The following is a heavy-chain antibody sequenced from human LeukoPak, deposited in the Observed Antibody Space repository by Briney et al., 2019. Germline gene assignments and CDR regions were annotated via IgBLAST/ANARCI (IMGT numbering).Heavy chain of an antibody. V-gene: IGHV3-21*01. CDR2: ISSSSSYI. D-gene: IGHD4-11*01. Sequence: PGGSLRLSCAASGFTFSSYSMNWVRQAPGKRLEWVSSISSSSSYIYYADSVKGRFTISRDNAKNSLYLQMNSLRAEDTAVYYCARGGRGQAYSNYVGYWGQGTLVTVSS. J-gene: IGHJ4*02. CDR3: ARGGRGQAYSNYVGY. CDR1: GFTFSSYS.